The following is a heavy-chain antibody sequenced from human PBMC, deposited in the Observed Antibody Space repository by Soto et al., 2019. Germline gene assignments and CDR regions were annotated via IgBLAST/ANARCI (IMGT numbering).Heavy chain of an antibody. CDR2: IWYDGSNK. CDR3: ARLPRSKVSYYYYGMDV. D-gene: IGHD2-21*01. Sequence: QVQLVESGGGVVQPGRSLRLSCAASGFTFSSYGMHWVRQAPGKGLEWVAVIWYDGSNKYYADSVTGRFTISRDNSKNTLYLQMNSLRAEDTAVYYCARLPRSKVSYYYYGMDVWGQGTTVTVSS. CDR1: GFTFSSYG. J-gene: IGHJ6*02. V-gene: IGHV3-33*01.